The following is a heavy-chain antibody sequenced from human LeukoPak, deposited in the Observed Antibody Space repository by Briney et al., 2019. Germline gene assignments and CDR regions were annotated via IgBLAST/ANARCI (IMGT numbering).Heavy chain of an antibody. CDR1: GFTFSSYA. D-gene: IGHD2-15*01. J-gene: IGHJ6*02. CDR3: AKNLYCGGGSCYPSALGMDV. Sequence: SGGSLRLSCAASGFTFSSYAMSWVRQAPGKRLEWVSSISGSGNRTYYADSVKGRFTISRDNSKNTLFLQMNSLRAEDTAVCYCAKNLYCGGGSCYPSALGMDVWGQGTTVTVSS. CDR2: ISGSGNRT. V-gene: IGHV3-23*01.